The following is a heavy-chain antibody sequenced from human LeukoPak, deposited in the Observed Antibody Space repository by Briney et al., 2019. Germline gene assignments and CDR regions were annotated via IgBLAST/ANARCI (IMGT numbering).Heavy chain of an antibody. J-gene: IGHJ4*02. Sequence: GGSLRLSCAASGFTFSSYSMNWVRQAPGKGLEWVSSISSSSSYIYYADSVKGRFTISRDNSKDTLYLQMSSLSAEDTAVYYCATPGESANYLYYFDYWGQGAQVTVSS. D-gene: IGHD4/OR15-4a*01. V-gene: IGHV3-21*04. CDR1: GFTFSSYS. CDR2: ISSSSSYI. CDR3: ATPGESANYLYYFDY.